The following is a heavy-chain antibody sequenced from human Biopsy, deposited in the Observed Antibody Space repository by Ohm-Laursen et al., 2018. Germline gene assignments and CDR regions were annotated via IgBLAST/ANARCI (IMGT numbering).Heavy chain of an antibody. CDR2: FRFEDRT. Sequence: SETLSLTCAVSGGSISNYFWTWIRQPPGKGLEWIGYFRFEDRTSYNSSLKSRVTISADTSKNQFSLRLSSVTAADMAVYYCALGGGSYVNFDYWGQGTLVTVSS. CDR3: ALGGGSYVNFDY. V-gene: IGHV4-59*01. D-gene: IGHD1-26*01. CDR1: GGSISNYF. J-gene: IGHJ4*02.